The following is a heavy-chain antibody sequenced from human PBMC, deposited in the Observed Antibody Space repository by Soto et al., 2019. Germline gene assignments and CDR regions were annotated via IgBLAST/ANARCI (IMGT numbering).Heavy chain of an antibody. J-gene: IGHJ4*02. Sequence: GGSLRLSCAASEFTFSSYAMHWVRQAPGKGLECVSGISSDGGSTYYANFVKGRFTISRDNSKNTLYLQMGSLRSEDMAVYFCLSFCSCSSASCYEMGGFDYWSLGTLVTVSS. CDR2: ISSDGGST. D-gene: IGHD2-2*01. V-gene: IGHV3-64*01. CDR1: EFTFSSYA. CDR3: LSFCSCSSASCYEMGGFDY.